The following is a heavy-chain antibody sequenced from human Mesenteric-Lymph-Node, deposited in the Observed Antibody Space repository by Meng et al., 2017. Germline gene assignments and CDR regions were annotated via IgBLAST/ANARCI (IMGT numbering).Heavy chain of an antibody. CDR3: ARGVRIAAAGIPVDY. CDR2: IIPIFGTA. J-gene: IGHJ4*02. D-gene: IGHD6-13*01. V-gene: IGHV1-69*06. Sequence: LQYCVELKNPGAQVKVSSKAFEYHLRSYTMNWVRQAPGQGLWWMGGIIPIFGTANYAQKFQGRVTITADKSTSTAYMELSSLRSEDTAVYYCARGVRIAAAGIPVDYWGQGTLVTVSS. CDR1: EYHLRSYT.